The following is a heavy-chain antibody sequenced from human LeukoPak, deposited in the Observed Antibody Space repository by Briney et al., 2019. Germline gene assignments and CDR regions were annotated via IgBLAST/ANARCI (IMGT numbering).Heavy chain of an antibody. CDR1: GGSISSGSYY. CDR2: IYSSGST. V-gene: IGHV4-61*02. CDR3: ARDSNDFWSGYFDY. Sequence: SETLSLTCTVSGGSISSGSYYWSWIRQPAGKGLEWIGRIYSSGSTNCNPSLKSRVTISVDTSKNQLSLKLTSVTAADTAVYYCARDSNDFWSGYFDYWGQGTLVTVSS. J-gene: IGHJ4*02. D-gene: IGHD3-3*01.